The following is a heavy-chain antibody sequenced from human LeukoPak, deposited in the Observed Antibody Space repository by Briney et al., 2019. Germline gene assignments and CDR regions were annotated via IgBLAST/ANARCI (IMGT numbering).Heavy chain of an antibody. CDR1: GGSISSGGYY. CDR2: IYHSGST. V-gene: IGHV4-30-2*01. D-gene: IGHD6-19*01. CDR3: ARALGIAVFY. J-gene: IGHJ4*02. Sequence: SETLSLTCTVSGGSISSGGYYWSWIRQPPGKGLEWIGYIYHSGSTYYNPSLKSRVTISVDRSKNQFSLKLSSVTAADTAVYYCARALGIAVFYWGQGTLVTVSS.